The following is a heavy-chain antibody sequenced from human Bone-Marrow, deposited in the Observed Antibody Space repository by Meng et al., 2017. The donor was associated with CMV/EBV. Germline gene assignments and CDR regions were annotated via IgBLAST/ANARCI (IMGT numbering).Heavy chain of an antibody. D-gene: IGHD5-18*01. Sequence: GESLKISCAASGFTFDDYGMSWVRQAPGKGLEWVSGINWNGGSTGYADSEKGRFTISRDNAKNSLYLQMNSLRAEDTALYYCARVSYSYGTLFDYWGQGTLVTVSS. J-gene: IGHJ4*02. CDR2: INWNGGST. V-gene: IGHV3-20*04. CDR1: GFTFDDYG. CDR3: ARVSYSYGTLFDY.